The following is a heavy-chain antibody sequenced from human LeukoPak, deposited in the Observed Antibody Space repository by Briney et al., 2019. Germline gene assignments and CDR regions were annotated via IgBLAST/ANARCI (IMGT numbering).Heavy chain of an antibody. V-gene: IGHV1-3*01. CDR1: GYAFTSYA. J-gene: IGHJ3*02. Sequence: ASVKVSCKASGYAFTSYAMHWVRQAPGQRLEWMGWINAGNGNTKYSQKFQGRVTITRDTSASTAYMELSSLRSEDTAVYYCATDFPGDGYNLDAFDIWGQGTMVTVSS. CDR3: ATDFPGDGYNLDAFDI. CDR2: INAGNGNT. D-gene: IGHD5-24*01.